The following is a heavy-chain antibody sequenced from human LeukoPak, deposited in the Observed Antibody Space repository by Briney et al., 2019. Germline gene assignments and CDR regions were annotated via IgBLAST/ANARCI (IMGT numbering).Heavy chain of an antibody. Sequence: GGSLRLSCAASGFTFSSYAMHWVRQAPGKGLEYVSAISSNGGSTYYANSVKGRFTISRDNSKNTLYLQMGSLRAEDMAVYYCAREHGEMATGRVAYWGQGTLVTVSS. D-gene: IGHD5-24*01. CDR3: AREHGEMATGRVAY. J-gene: IGHJ4*02. CDR1: GFTFSSYA. V-gene: IGHV3-64*01. CDR2: ISSNGGST.